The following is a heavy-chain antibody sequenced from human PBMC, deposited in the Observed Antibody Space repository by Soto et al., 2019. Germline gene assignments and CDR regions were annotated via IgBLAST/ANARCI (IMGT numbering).Heavy chain of an antibody. CDR1: VYIFTSYY. Sequence: SSVKVSCKTSVYIFTSYYIHWVRQAPGQGLEWMGIINPSGGTTTYAQKFQGRVTMTRDTSTSTVYMELSSLRSEDTAVYYCARGPATAPDAYWGLGTLVTVSS. J-gene: IGHJ4*02. D-gene: IGHD2-2*01. CDR2: INPSGGTT. V-gene: IGHV1-46*01. CDR3: ARGPATAPDAY.